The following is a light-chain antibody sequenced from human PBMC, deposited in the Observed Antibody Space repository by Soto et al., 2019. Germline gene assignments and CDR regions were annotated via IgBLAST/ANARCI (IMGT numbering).Light chain of an antibody. V-gene: IGKV1-39*01. CDR3: QQYNNWPPIT. J-gene: IGKJ5*01. CDR2: DAS. CDR1: QSISSY. Sequence: DIQMTQSPSSLSASVGDRVTITCRASQSISSYLNWYQQKPGKAPKLLIYDASSLESGVPSRFSGSGSGTEFTLTISSLQSEDFAVYYCQQYNNWPPITFGQGTRLEIK.